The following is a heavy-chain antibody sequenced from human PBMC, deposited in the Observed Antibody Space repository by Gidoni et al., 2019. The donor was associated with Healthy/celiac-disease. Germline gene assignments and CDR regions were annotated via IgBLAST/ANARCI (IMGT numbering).Heavy chain of an antibody. Sequence: QVQLQQWGAGLLKPSETLSLTCAVYGGSFSGYYWSWIRQPPGKGLEWIGEINHSGSTNYNPSLKSRVTISVDTSKNQFSLKLSSVTAADTAVYYCARGRTLMVYASYYYYGMDVWGQGTTVTVSS. V-gene: IGHV4-34*01. D-gene: IGHD2-8*01. CDR2: INHSGST. CDR1: GGSFSGYY. J-gene: IGHJ6*02. CDR3: ARGRTLMVYASYYYYGMDV.